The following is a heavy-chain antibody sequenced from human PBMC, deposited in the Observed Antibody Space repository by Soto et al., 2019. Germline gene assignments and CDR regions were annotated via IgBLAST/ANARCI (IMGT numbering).Heavy chain of an antibody. CDR3: AAEGVATNTYYYYGMDV. Sequence: SVKVSCKASGFTFTSSAVQWVRQARGQRLEWIGWIVVGSGNSNYAQKFQERATITRDMSTSTAYMELSSLRSEDTAVYYCAAEGVATNTYYYYGMDVWGQGTTVTVSS. CDR2: IVVGSGNS. CDR1: GFTFTSSA. V-gene: IGHV1-58*01. D-gene: IGHD5-12*01. J-gene: IGHJ6*02.